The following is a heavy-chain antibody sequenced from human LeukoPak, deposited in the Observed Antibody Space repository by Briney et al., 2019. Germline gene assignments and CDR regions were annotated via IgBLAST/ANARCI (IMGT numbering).Heavy chain of an antibody. J-gene: IGHJ4*02. V-gene: IGHV4-34*01. CDR2: INHSGST. Sequence: PSETLSLTCAVYGGSFSGYYWSWIRQPPGKGLEWIGEINHSGSTNYNPSLKSRVTISVDTSKNQFSLKLSSVTAADTAVYYCARYIPYGDPYFDHWGQGTLVTVSS. CDR1: GGSFSGYY. CDR3: ARYIPYGDPYFDH. D-gene: IGHD4-17*01.